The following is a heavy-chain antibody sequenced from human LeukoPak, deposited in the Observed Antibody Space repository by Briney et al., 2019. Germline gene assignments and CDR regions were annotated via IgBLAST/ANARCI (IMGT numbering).Heavy chain of an antibody. CDR2: INPNSGGT. V-gene: IGHV1-2*02. Sequence: ASVKVSCKASGYTFTGYYMHWVRQAPGQGLEWMGWINPNSGGTNYAQKFQGRVTMTRNTSISTAYMELSSLRSEDTAVYYCARDYYDSSGEWLGYYYYYYMDVWGKGTTVTISS. J-gene: IGHJ6*03. CDR1: GYTFTGYY. D-gene: IGHD3-22*01. CDR3: ARDYYDSSGEWLGYYYYYYMDV.